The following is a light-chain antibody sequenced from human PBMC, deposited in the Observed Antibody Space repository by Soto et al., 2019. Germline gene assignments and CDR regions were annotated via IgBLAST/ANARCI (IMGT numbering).Light chain of an antibody. Sequence: EIVLTQSPGTLSLSPGERATLSCRASQSFSSSYLAWYQQKPGQAPRLLIYGASSRATGIPDRFSGSGSGTDFTLTIRSLEPEDFAVYYCQHYGSALFTFGHGTKVDVK. CDR1: QSFSSSY. J-gene: IGKJ3*01. V-gene: IGKV3-20*01. CDR3: QHYGSALFT. CDR2: GAS.